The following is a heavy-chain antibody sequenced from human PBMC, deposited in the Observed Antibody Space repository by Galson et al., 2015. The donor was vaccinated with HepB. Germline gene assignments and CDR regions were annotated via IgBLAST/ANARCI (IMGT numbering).Heavy chain of an antibody. CDR1: GYTFSSFG. J-gene: IGHJ4*02. CDR3: ARDLGEVGPIFFDY. Sequence: SCKASGYTFSSFGISWVRQAPGQGLEWMGWVSAYNGNTNYAQKLQGRVTMTTDTSTSTVYMELRSLRSDDTAVYYCARDLGEVGPIFFDYWGPGSLVTVSS. V-gene: IGHV1-18*04. CDR2: VSAYNGNT. D-gene: IGHD1-26*01.